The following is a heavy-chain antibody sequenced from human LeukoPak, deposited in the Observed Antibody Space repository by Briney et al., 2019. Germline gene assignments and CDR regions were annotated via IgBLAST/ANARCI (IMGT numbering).Heavy chain of an antibody. CDR2: IYYSGST. CDR1: GGSISSSLYY. CDR3: ARRGGSGRSFDI. V-gene: IGHV4-39*01. D-gene: IGHD3-10*01. Sequence: PSETLSLTCNVSGGSISSSLYYWAWIRRPQGKGLEWIGTIYYSGSTYYNPSLKSRVAISVDTSKNQLSLKLNSVTAADTAVYYCARRGGSGRSFDIWGQGTMVTVSS. J-gene: IGHJ3*02.